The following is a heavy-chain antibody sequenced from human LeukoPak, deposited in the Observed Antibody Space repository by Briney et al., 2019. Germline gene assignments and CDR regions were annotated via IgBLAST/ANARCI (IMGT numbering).Heavy chain of an antibody. CDR3: ARGSLYDILTGYQYYFDY. CDR2: ISGSGGST. J-gene: IGHJ4*02. D-gene: IGHD3-9*01. V-gene: IGHV3-23*01. Sequence: GGSLRLSCASSGFTFSGYAMSWVGQAPGKGLEWVSAISGSGGSTYNADSVKGRFTISRDNSKNTLYLQMNSLRAEDTAVYYCARGSLYDILTGYQYYFDYWGQGTLVTVSS. CDR1: GFTFSGYA.